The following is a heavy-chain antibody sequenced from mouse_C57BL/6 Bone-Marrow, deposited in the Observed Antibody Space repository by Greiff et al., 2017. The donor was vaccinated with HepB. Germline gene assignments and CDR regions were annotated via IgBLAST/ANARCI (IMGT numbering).Heavy chain of an antibody. CDR2: INPNNGGT. CDR1: GYTFTDYY. V-gene: IGHV1-26*01. CDR3: ARRDYDVWFAY. Sequence: VQLQQSGPELVKPGASVKISCKASGYTFTDYYMNWVKQSHGKSLEWIGDINPNNGGTSYNQKFKGKATLTVDKSSSTAYMELRSLTSEDSAVYYCARRDYDVWFAYWGQGTLVTVSA. D-gene: IGHD2-4*01. J-gene: IGHJ3*01.